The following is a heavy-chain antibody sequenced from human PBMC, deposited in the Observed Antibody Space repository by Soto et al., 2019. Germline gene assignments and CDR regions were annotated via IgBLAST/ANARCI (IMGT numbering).Heavy chain of an antibody. J-gene: IGHJ1*01. CDR1: GFTFSSYG. Sequence: PGGSLRLSCAASGFTFSSYGRHWVRQAPGKGLEWVAVISYDGSNKYYADSVKGRFTISRDNSKNTLYLQMNSLRAEDTAVYYCAKDLGSSWYPEYFQHWGQGTLVTVSS. V-gene: IGHV3-30*18. CDR2: ISYDGSNK. D-gene: IGHD6-13*01. CDR3: AKDLGSSWYPEYFQH.